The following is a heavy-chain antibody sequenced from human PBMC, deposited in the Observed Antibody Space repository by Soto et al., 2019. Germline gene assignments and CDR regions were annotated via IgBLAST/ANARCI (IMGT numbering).Heavy chain of an antibody. Sequence: QVQLVESGGSVVQPGRSLRLSCAASGFTFSSYTLHWVRQAPGKGLEWVALISYDGSNKYYADSVKGRFTISRDNSKNTLYRQMNSRRPEDTALIYCARGPYDVCSGYIADGFDVWGQGTMVTVSS. J-gene: IGHJ3*01. D-gene: IGHD3-3*01. CDR2: ISYDGSNK. V-gene: IGHV3-30-3*01. CDR3: ARGPYDVCSGYIADGFDV. CDR1: GFTFSSYT.